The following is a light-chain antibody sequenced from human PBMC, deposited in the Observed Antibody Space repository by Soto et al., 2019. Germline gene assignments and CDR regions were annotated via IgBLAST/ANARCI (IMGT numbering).Light chain of an antibody. CDR1: SSNIGAGYD. J-gene: IGLJ2*01. CDR2: GNS. CDR3: QSYDSSLTGNVV. Sequence: QSVLTQPPSVSGAPGQRVTISCTGSSSNIGAGYDVHWCQQLPGTAPKLLIYGNSNRPSGVPDRFSGSKSGTSASLAITGLQAEDEAGYYCQSYDSSLTGNVVFGGGTKLTVL. V-gene: IGLV1-40*01.